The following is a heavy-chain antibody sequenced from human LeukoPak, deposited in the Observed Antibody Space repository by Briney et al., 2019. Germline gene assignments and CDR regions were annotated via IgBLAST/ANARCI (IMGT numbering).Heavy chain of an antibody. CDR3: AKGKVAYGDYSSYGMDV. V-gene: IGHV3-30*18. CDR1: GFTFSSYG. CDR2: ISYDGSNK. Sequence: GRSLRLSCAASGFTFSSYGMHWVRQAPGKGLEWVAVISYDGSNKYYADSVKGRFTISRDNSKNTLYLQMNSLRAEDTAVYYCAKGKVAYGDYSSYGMDVWGQGTTVTVSS. D-gene: IGHD4-17*01. J-gene: IGHJ6*02.